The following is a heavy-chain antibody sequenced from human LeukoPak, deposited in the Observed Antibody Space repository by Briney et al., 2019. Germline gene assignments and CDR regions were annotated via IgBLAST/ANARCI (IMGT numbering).Heavy chain of an antibody. J-gene: IGHJ4*02. CDR3: ARGSSYGDY. D-gene: IGHD3-10*01. Sequence: SETLSLTCTVSGGSVGSHYWSWIRQPPGKGLEGIGYRSYSGTTNYNPSLKSRVTISVDTSKNQFSLKVSSVTAADTAVYYCARGSSYGDYWGQGTLVTVSS. V-gene: IGHV4-59*02. CDR2: RSYSGTT. CDR1: GGSVGSHY.